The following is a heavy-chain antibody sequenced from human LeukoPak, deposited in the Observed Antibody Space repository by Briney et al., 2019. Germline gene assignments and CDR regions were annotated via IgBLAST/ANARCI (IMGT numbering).Heavy chain of an antibody. V-gene: IGHV3-53*01. D-gene: IGHD5-18*01. CDR1: GFTVSTNY. CDR2: IYSGGTT. CDR3: ARGFNYGYYLD. Sequence: GGSLRLSCEASGFTVSTNYMSWVRQAPGSGLEWVSVIYSGGTTYYADSVKGRFTISRDNSKNTLYLQMNSLRAEDTAVYYCARGFNYGYYLDWGQGTLVTVSS. J-gene: IGHJ4*02.